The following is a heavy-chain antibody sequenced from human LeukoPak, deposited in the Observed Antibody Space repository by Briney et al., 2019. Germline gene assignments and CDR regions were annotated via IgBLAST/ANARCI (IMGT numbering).Heavy chain of an antibody. CDR1: GGSISSGGYY. V-gene: IGHV4-31*01. J-gene: IGHJ4*02. D-gene: IGHD2/OR15-2a*01. CDR2: IYYSGST. Sequence: SETLSLTCTVSGGSISSGGYYWSWIRQHPGKGLEWIGYIYYSGSTYYNPSLKSQVTISVDTSKNQFSLKLTSVTAADTAVYYCVLSWGLNSKPDYWGQGILVTVSS. CDR3: VLSWGLNSKPDY.